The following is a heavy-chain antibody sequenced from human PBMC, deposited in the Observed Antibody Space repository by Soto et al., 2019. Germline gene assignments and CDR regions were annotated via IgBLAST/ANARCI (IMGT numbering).Heavy chain of an antibody. Sequence: PGESLKISCQGSGYSFTSYWIGWVRQMPGKGLEWKGIIYPGDSDTRYSPSFQGQVTISADKSISTAYLQWSSLKASDTAMYYCARQDTRGYYYYYGMDVWGQGTTVTVSS. CDR1: GYSFTSYW. V-gene: IGHV5-51*01. CDR3: ARQDTRGYYYYYGMDV. CDR2: IYPGDSDT. D-gene: IGHD5-18*01. J-gene: IGHJ6*02.